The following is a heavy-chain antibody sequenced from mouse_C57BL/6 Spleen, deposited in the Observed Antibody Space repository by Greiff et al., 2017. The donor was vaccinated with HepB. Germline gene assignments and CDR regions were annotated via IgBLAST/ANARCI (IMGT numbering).Heavy chain of an antibody. J-gene: IGHJ1*03. V-gene: IGHV1-59*01. Sequence: QVQLKQPGAELVRPGTSVKLSCKASGYTFTSYWMHWVKQRPGQGLEWIGVIDPSDSYTNYNQKFKGKATLTVDTSSSTAYMQLSSLTSEDSAVYYCARSAYDYYWYFDVWGTGTTVTVSS. CDR2: IDPSDSYT. D-gene: IGHD2-4*01. CDR3: ARSAYDYYWYFDV. CDR1: GYTFTSYW.